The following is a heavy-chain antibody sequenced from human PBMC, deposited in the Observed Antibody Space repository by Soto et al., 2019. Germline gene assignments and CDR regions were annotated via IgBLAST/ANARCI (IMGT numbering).Heavy chain of an antibody. Sequence: SETLSLTCIVSGGSVGSGAYYWSWIRQPPGNALEWLGYIQYSGDTNYNSSLKSRVTISVDMSRNRFSLNLTSVTAAETAFYYCARHDYSDRAFDLWGQGTMV. D-gene: IGHD3-22*01. V-gene: IGHV4-61*08. CDR2: IQYSGDT. J-gene: IGHJ3*01. CDR3: ARHDYSDRAFDL. CDR1: GGSVGSGAYY.